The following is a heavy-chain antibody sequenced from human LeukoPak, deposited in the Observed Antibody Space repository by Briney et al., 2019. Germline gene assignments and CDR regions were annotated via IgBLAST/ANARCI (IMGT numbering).Heavy chain of an antibody. Sequence: GGSLRLSCAASGFSFSDAWMNWVRQAPGKGLEWVGHIRSKADGGTPDYIAPVKGRFTISRDDSKDTLYLQMDNLRAEDTAVYYCARDRQPSRYYGMHVWGQGTTVTVSS. CDR1: GFSFSDAW. V-gene: IGHV3-15*07. J-gene: IGHJ6*02. CDR2: IRSKADGGTP. CDR3: ARDRQPSRYYGMHV. D-gene: IGHD5-18*01.